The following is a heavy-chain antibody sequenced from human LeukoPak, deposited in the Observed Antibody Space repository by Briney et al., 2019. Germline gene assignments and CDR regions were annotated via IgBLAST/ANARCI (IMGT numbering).Heavy chain of an antibody. D-gene: IGHD3-22*01. CDR2: ISYDGSDK. J-gene: IGHJ4*02. CDR1: GFTFSSFA. CDR3: AKNYYDSSGLDYYFDY. Sequence: GGSLRLPCAASGFTFSSFAMHWVRQAPGKGLEWVAIISYDGSDKYYADSVKGRFTISRDNSKNTLYLQMNSLRAEDTAVYYCAKNYYDSSGLDYYFDYWGQGTLVTVSS. V-gene: IGHV3-30*18.